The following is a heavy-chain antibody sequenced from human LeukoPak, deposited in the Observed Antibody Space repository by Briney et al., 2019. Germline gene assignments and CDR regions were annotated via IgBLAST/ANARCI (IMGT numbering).Heavy chain of an antibody. V-gene: IGHV4-34*01. D-gene: IGHD6-6*01. Sequence: SETLSLPCAVSGVSFSGYYWSWIRQPPGKGLEWIGDINHSGSTNYNPSLESRVTISVDTSKNQFSVKLSSVTAADTAVYYCARGRRGAARRGGYYFDYWGQGTLVTVSS. CDR3: ARGRRGAARRGGYYFDY. CDR1: GVSFSGYY. J-gene: IGHJ4*02. CDR2: INHSGST.